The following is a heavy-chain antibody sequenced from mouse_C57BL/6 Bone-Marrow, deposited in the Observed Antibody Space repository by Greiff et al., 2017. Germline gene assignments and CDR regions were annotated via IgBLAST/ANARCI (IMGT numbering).Heavy chain of an antibody. CDR3: ARQLYYDYDGWAY. CDR2: IYPRSGNT. CDR1: GYTFTSYG. V-gene: IGHV1-81*01. Sequence: QVQLKQSGAELARPGASVKLSCKASGYTFTSYGISWVKQRTGKGLEWIGEIYPRSGNTSYNEKFKGKATLTADKSSSTAYMELRSLSSEDSAVYFCARQLYYDYDGWAYWGQGTLVTVSA. D-gene: IGHD2-4*01. J-gene: IGHJ3*01.